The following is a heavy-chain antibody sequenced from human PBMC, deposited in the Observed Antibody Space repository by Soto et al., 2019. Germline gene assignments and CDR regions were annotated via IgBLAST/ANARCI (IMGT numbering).Heavy chain of an antibody. CDR2: ISYDGGLQ. CDR3: VSDGGYGHASVPYS. V-gene: IGHV3-30*03. Sequence: QAPLVESGGGVVQPGRSLRLSCAASGFTFTSYGMHWVRQAPGTRLEWVAVISYDGGLQHYADSVKGRFTISRDNSKNMILQQMNSLRAEDTAVYYCVSDGGYGHASVPYSWGQGTLVSVSS. J-gene: IGHJ4*02. CDR1: GFTFTSYG. D-gene: IGHD5-18*01.